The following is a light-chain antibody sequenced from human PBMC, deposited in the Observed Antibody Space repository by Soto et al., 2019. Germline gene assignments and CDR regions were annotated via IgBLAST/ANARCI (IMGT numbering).Light chain of an antibody. CDR1: QTISSW. V-gene: IGKV1-5*03. J-gene: IGKJ1*01. Sequence: IQMTQSPSTLSGSVGDRVTITCRARQTISSWLAWYQQKPGKAPKLLIYKASTLKSGVPSRFRGSGSGTEFTLTISSLQPDDFETYYCQHYNSYSEAFGQGTKVDIK. CDR3: QHYNSYSEA. CDR2: KAS.